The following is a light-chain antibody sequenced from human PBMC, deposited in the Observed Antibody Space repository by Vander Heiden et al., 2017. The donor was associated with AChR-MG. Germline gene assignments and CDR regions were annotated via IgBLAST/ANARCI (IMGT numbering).Light chain of an antibody. V-gene: IGLV2-14*01. J-gene: IGLJ2*01. CDR3: ISYTSSTTRDVL. Sequence: QYALTQPAAVPGSPGQSLTHSCTGTSSDVGRYNYVSWYQQHPGKATRLIIYDVADRPSGVTHRFSGSKSGNMASLTISGLQAEDEATYFCISYTSSTTRDVLFGGGTKLTVL. CDR2: DVA. CDR1: SSDVGRYNY.